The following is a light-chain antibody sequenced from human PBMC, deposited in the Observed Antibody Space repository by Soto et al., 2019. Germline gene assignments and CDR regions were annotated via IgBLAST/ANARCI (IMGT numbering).Light chain of an antibody. CDR3: KQYGSSPYT. CDR1: QSVSSSY. V-gene: IGKV3-20*01. Sequence: EIVLTQSPGTLSLSPGERATLSCRASQSVSSSYLDWYQQKPGQAPRLLIYGASSRATGIPDRFSGSGSGTDFTLTISRLEPEDFAVYYCKQYGSSPYTFGQGTKLVIK. CDR2: GAS. J-gene: IGKJ2*01.